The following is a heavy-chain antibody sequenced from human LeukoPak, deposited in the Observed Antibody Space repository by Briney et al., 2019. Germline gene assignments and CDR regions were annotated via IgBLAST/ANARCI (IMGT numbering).Heavy chain of an antibody. CDR3: ARDGYYTSGRNPYFDY. V-gene: IGHV3-21*01. CDR2: ISSRSNYI. J-gene: IGHJ4*02. Sequence: PGGSLRLSCAASGLTFSGYSMNWVRQAPGKGLEWVSSISSRSNYIYYADSVKGRFTISRDNAKNSLYLQMNCLRAEDTGVYYCARDGYYTSGRNPYFDYWGQGTLVTVSS. D-gene: IGHD3-10*01. CDR1: GLTFSGYS.